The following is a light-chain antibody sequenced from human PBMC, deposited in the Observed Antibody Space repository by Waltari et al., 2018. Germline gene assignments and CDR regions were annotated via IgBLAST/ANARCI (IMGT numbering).Light chain of an antibody. CDR1: SSDVGAYNY. V-gene: IGLV2-8*01. Sequence: QSALTPSPSASGSPGQSVTISCTGTSSDVGAYNYVSWDQQHPGKGPNLIITDVSKRSSGFPDLFSGSKAWNTAALTVCGLQAEDGAYYYCPSYAGNDCYVSGTGTRVTVL. CDR3: PSYAGNDCYV. J-gene: IGLJ1*01. CDR2: DVS.